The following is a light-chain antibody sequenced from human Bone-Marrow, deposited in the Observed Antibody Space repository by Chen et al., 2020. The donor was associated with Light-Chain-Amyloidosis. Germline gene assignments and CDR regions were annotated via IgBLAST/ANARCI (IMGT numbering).Light chain of an antibody. Sequence: PLTQSPSTLSASLGDKVTITCRASRNSGTWLAWFQQKPGEAPNPLIYRATMLGDGVPSRFRGSVSGTEFTLTISSLQPGDFATYDWHQYEYYKWTFGQGTTV. CDR2: RAT. V-gene: IGKV1-5*03. J-gene: IGKJ1*01. CDR3: HQYEYYKWT. CDR1: RNSGTW.